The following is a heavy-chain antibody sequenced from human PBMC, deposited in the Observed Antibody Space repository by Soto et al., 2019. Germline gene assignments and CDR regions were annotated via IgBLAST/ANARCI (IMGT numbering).Heavy chain of an antibody. J-gene: IGHJ4*02. D-gene: IGHD3-22*01. Sequence: QLQLQESGPGLVKPSQTLSLTCAVSGGSISSGGYSWSWIRQPPGKGLGWIGYIYHSGSTYYNPSLKSRVTISVDRSKNQFSLKLSSVTAADTAVYYCARGDYYDSSGPFDYWGQGTLVTVSS. CDR3: ARGDYYDSSGPFDY. V-gene: IGHV4-30-2*01. CDR1: GGSISSGGYS. CDR2: IYHSGST.